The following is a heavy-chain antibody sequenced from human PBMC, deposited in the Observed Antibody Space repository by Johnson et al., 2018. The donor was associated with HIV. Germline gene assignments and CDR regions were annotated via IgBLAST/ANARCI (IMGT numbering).Heavy chain of an antibody. CDR3: AKAVGGYAFDI. Sequence: VQLVESGGGVVQPGGSLRLSCAASGFTVSSNYMSWVRQAPGKGLEWVSVIYSGGNTYYADSVKGRFTISRDNSKNTLYLQMNSLRVEDTAVYYCAKAVGGYAFDIWGQGTMVTVSS. CDR1: GFTVSSNY. CDR2: IYSGGNT. D-gene: IGHD1-26*01. V-gene: IGHV3-66*02. J-gene: IGHJ3*02.